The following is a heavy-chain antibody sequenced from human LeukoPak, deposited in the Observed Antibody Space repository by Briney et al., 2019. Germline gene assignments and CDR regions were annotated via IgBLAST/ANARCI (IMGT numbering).Heavy chain of an antibody. J-gene: IGHJ4*02. D-gene: IGHD3-16*01. CDR1: GASISNYY. V-gene: IGHV4-39*07. Sequence: SETLSLTGTVSGASISNYYWAWIRQPPGKGLEWIGGISSSGATHYHPSMKSRVTMSIDTSKMQFSLNLRSVTVADTAIYFCARDRSLVQGPFDYWGQGTLVAVSS. CDR2: ISSSGAT. CDR3: ARDRSLVQGPFDY.